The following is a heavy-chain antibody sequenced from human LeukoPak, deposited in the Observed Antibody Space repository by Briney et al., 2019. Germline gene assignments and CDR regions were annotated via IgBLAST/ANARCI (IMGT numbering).Heavy chain of an antibody. Sequence: PSETLSLTCNVSGGSFTTYYWNWIRQPPGKGLEWIGYIYYSGSTNYNPSLKSRVTISVDTSKNQFSLKLSSVTAADTAVYYCARDGGGDAFDIWGQGTMVTVS. J-gene: IGHJ3*02. D-gene: IGHD3-16*01. CDR2: IYYSGST. CDR1: GGSFTTYY. CDR3: ARDGGGDAFDI. V-gene: IGHV4-59*01.